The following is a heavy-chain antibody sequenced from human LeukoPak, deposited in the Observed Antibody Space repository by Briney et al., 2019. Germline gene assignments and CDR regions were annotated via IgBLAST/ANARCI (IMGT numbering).Heavy chain of an antibody. Sequence: GGSLRLSCAASGFTFDDYAMHWVRQAPGKGLEWVSGISWNSGSIGYADSVKGRFTISRDNAKNSLYLQMNSLRAEDTALYYCAKASPHNGHAFDIWGQGTMVTVSS. J-gene: IGHJ3*02. CDR1: GFTFDDYA. D-gene: IGHD2-8*01. CDR2: ISWNSGSI. CDR3: AKASPHNGHAFDI. V-gene: IGHV3-9*01.